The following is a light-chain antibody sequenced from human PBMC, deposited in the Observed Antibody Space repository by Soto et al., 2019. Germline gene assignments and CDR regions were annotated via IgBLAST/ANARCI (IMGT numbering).Light chain of an antibody. Sequence: QSVLTQPPSASGTPGQRVTISCSGSSSNIGSNYVYWYQQLPGTAPKLLIYSNSQRPSGVPDRFSGSKSGTSASLAISGLRSGDEADYYCSTWDDSLSGPVLGGGTQLTVL. CDR3: STWDDSLSGPV. J-gene: IGLJ3*02. CDR2: SNS. V-gene: IGLV1-47*02. CDR1: SSNIGSNY.